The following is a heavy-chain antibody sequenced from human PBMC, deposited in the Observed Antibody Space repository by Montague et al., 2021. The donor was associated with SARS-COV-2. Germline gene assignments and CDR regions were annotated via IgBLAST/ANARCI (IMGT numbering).Heavy chain of an antibody. CDR3: SRGGGMIRGVVDF. J-gene: IGHJ4*02. CDR2: ISRSGDST. D-gene: IGHD3-10*01. V-gene: IGHV3-20*01. Sequence: SLRLSCAVSGFTFDDYGMSWVRQAPGKGLEWVSGISRSGDSTAYGDSVKGRFTISRDNAKNSLYLQMNRLRVGDTAFYHCSRGGGMIRGVVDFWGQGILVSVSS. CDR1: GFTFDDYG.